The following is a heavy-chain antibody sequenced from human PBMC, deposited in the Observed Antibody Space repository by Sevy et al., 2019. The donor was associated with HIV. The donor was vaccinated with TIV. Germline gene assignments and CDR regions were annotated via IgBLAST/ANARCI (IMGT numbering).Heavy chain of an antibody. V-gene: IGHV1-3*01. CDR3: ARDAGYYDSSGYYFQCYYYYYMDV. CDR1: GYTFTSYA. CDR2: INAGNGNT. J-gene: IGHJ6*03. Sequence: ASVKVSCKASGYTFTSYAMHWVRQAPGQRLEWMGWINAGNGNTKYSQKFQGRVTITRDTSASTAYMELSSLRSEDTAVYYCARDAGYYDSSGYYFQCYYYYYMDVWGKGTTVTVSS. D-gene: IGHD3-22*01.